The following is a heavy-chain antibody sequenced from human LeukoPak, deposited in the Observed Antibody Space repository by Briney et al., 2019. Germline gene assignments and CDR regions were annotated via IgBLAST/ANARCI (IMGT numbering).Heavy chain of an antibody. D-gene: IGHD1-26*01. CDR3: APEAGIVGDY. Sequence: PGGSLRLSCAASGFTFSGYSMNWVRQAPGKGLEWVSSISTSSSYIYYADSVKGRFTISRDNAKNSLYLQMNSLRAEDTAVYYCAPEAGIVGDYWGQGTLVTVSS. V-gene: IGHV3-21*04. J-gene: IGHJ4*02. CDR2: ISTSSSYI. CDR1: GFTFSGYS.